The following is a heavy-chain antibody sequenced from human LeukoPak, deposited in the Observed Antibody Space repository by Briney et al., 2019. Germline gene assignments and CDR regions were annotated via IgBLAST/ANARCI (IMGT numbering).Heavy chain of an antibody. CDR2: IKQDGSEK. D-gene: IGHD6-13*01. Sequence: GGSLRLSCAASGFTFSSYWMSWVRQAPGKGLEWVANIKQDGSEKYYVDSVKGRFTISRDNAKNSLYLQMNSLRAEDTAVYYCARGREAAAGPYYYGMDVWGQGTTVTVSS. CDR3: ARGREAAAGPYYYGMDV. CDR1: GFTFSSYW. J-gene: IGHJ6*02. V-gene: IGHV3-7*01.